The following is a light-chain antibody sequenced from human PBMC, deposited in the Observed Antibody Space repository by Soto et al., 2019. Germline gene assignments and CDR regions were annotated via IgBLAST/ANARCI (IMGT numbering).Light chain of an antibody. CDR3: CTDAGSYKV. J-gene: IGLJ1*01. Sequence: QSALTQPASVSGSPGQSITISCTGTSSDVGAYNFVSWHQQHPGKAPKLMIYHVRKRPSGVPDRFSGSKSGNTASLTISGLQAEDEADYYCCTDAGSYKVFGIGTKLTVL. CDR2: HVR. V-gene: IGLV2-11*01. CDR1: SSDVGAYNF.